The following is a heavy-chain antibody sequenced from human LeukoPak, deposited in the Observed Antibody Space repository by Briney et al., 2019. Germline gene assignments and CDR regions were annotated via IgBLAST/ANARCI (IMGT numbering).Heavy chain of an antibody. V-gene: IGHV3-43D*03. J-gene: IGHJ3*02. CDR3: ASGYSSGHDAFDI. CDR2: ISWDGGST. D-gene: IGHD6-19*01. Sequence: PGGSLRLSCAASGFTFSSYAMHWVRQAPGKGLEWVSLISWDGGSTYYADSVKGRFTISRDNSKNSLYLQMNSLRAEDTALYYCASGYSSGHDAFDIWGQGTMVTVSS. CDR1: GFTFSSYA.